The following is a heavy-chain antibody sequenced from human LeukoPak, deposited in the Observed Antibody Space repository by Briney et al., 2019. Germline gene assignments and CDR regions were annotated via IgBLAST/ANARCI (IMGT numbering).Heavy chain of an antibody. J-gene: IGHJ4*02. V-gene: IGHV4-59*12. D-gene: IGHD3-10*01. CDR3: ARVWFGPDDY. CDR1: GGSISSYY. CDR2: IYYSGST. Sequence: PSETLSLTCTVSGGSISSYYWSWIRQPPGKGLEWIGYIYYSGSTNYNPSLKSRVTISVDTSKNQFSLKLSSVTAADTAVYYCARVWFGPDDYWGQGTLVTVSS.